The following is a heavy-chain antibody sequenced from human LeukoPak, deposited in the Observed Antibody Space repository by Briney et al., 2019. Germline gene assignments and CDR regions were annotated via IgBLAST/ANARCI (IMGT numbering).Heavy chain of an antibody. CDR3: ARYSSSWKEDYFDY. CDR1: GGSISSYY. V-gene: IGHV4-4*07. Sequence: SGTLSLTCTVSGGSISSYYWSWIRQPAGKGLEWIGRIYTSGSTNYNPSLKSRVTMSVDTSKNQFSLKLSSVTAADTAVYYCARYSSSWKEDYFDYWGQGTLVTVSS. CDR2: IYTSGST. D-gene: IGHD6-13*01. J-gene: IGHJ4*02.